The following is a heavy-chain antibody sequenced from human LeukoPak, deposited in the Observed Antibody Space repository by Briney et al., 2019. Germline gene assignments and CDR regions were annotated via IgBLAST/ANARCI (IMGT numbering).Heavy chain of an antibody. CDR2: MSSSSSYI. CDR3: AREYGSGSYLNWFDP. Sequence: GGSLRLSCAASGFTFSSYSMNWVRQAPGKGLEWVSSMSSSSSYIYYADSVKGRFTISRDNAKNSLYLQMNSLRAEDTAVYYCAREYGSGSYLNWFDPWGQGTLVTVSS. CDR1: GFTFSSYS. V-gene: IGHV3-21*01. J-gene: IGHJ5*02. D-gene: IGHD3-10*01.